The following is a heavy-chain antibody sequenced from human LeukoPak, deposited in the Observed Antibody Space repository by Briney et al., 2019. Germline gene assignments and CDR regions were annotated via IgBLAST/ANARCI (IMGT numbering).Heavy chain of an antibody. CDR3: ARALDDWFDP. V-gene: IGHV1-2*02. CDR1: GYTFTDHY. Sequence: ASVKVSCKTSGYTFTDHYVHWVRQAPGQGLEWMGWINPKSGGSNYAQKFQGRVTMTRDTSISTAYMDLSRLRSDDTAVYYCARALDDWFDPWGQGTLSASPQ. J-gene: IGHJ5*02. CDR2: INPKSGGS.